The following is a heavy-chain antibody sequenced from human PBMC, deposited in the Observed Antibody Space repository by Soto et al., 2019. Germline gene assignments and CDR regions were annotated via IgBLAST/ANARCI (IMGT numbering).Heavy chain of an antibody. J-gene: IGHJ6*03. CDR2: IYYSGST. CDR3: ARHDQLELDGYYYYYIDV. V-gene: IGHV4-59*08. Sequence: QVQLQESGPGLVKPSETLSLTCTVSGGSISSYYWSWIRQPPGKGLEWIGYIYYSGSTNYNPSLKSRVTISVDTSKNQFSLKLSSVTAADTAVYYCARHDQLELDGYYYYYIDVWGKGTTVTVSS. D-gene: IGHD1-1*01. CDR1: GGSISSYY.